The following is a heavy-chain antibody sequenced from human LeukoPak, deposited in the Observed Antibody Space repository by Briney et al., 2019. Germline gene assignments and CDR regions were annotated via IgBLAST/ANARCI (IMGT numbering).Heavy chain of an antibody. V-gene: IGHV4-39*01. CDR2: IYYSGST. Sequence: SETLSLTCTVSGGSISSSSYYWGWIRQPPGKGLEWIGSIYYSGSTYYNPSLKSLVTISVDTSKNQFSLKLSSVTAADTAVYYCARRTVTTGGLWYFDYWGQGTLVTVSS. CDR1: GGSISSSSYY. D-gene: IGHD4-17*01. CDR3: ARRTVTTGGLWYFDY. J-gene: IGHJ4*02.